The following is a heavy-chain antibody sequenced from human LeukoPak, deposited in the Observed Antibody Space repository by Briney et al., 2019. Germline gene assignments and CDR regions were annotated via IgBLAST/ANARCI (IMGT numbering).Heavy chain of an antibody. CDR1: GYSFTSYW. CDR3: ARRERYYDSSGYYYDWFDP. Sequence: GESLKISCKGSGYSFTSYWIGWVRQMPGEGLEWMGIIYPGDSDTRYSPSFQGQVTISADRSISTAYLQWSSLKASDTAMYYCARRERYYDSSGYYYDWFDPWGQGTLVTVSS. J-gene: IGHJ5*02. CDR2: IYPGDSDT. V-gene: IGHV5-51*01. D-gene: IGHD3-22*01.